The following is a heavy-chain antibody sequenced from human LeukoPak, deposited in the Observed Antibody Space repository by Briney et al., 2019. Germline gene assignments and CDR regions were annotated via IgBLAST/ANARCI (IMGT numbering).Heavy chain of an antibody. Sequence: GGSLRLSYAASGFTFNRYWMNWVRQVPGKGLEGVANINQDGSEKYSVDSVKGRFTISSDNAKNSLYLQMNRLRAEDPAVYYCARDKTVTTSLDYWGQGTLVTVSS. D-gene: IGHD4-17*01. CDR2: INQDGSEK. V-gene: IGHV3-7*05. J-gene: IGHJ4*02. CDR1: GFTFNRYW. CDR3: ARDKTVTTSLDY.